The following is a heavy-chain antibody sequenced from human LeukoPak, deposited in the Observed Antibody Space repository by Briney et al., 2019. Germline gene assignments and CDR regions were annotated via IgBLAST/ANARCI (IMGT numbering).Heavy chain of an antibody. Sequence: GGSLRLSCAASGFTFSRYSMKWVRQAPGKGLEWVSFIGSNSSYIYYADSVKGRFTISRDSAKNSLYLQMNSLRAEDTAVYYCARDVGSGSYSASDYWGQGTRVTVSS. D-gene: IGHD3-10*01. CDR1: GFTFSRYS. CDR3: ARDVGSGSYSASDY. J-gene: IGHJ4*02. V-gene: IGHV3-21*01. CDR2: IGSNSSYI.